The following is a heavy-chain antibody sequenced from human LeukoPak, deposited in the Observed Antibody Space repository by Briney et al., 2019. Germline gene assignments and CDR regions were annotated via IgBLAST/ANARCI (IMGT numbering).Heavy chain of an antibody. Sequence: PGGSLRLSCAASGFTFSSYWMHWVRQAPGKGLEWVSRINSEGSSTRYADSVKGRFTISRDNAKNTLYLQMNSLRAEDTAVYYCARVYSPNYYDGNEAFDIWGQGTMVTVSS. D-gene: IGHD3-22*01. CDR1: GFTFSSYW. J-gene: IGHJ3*02. CDR3: ARVYSPNYYDGNEAFDI. V-gene: IGHV3-74*01. CDR2: INSEGSST.